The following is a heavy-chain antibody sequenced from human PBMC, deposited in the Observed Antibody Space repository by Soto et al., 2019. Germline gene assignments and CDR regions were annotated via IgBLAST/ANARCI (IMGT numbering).Heavy chain of an antibody. V-gene: IGHV6-1*01. D-gene: IGHD6-13*01. J-gene: IGHJ4*02. CDR1: GDSVSINSAT. CDR3: ATERVQQVHYFDY. CDR2: TYYRSKWYN. Sequence: SQTLSLTCAVSGDSVSINSATWNLIRQSPSRGLEWLGRTYYRSKWYNDYAVSVKSRITINPDTSDNQFSLQLNSVTPEDTAVYYCATERVQQVHYFDYWGQGTLVTVSS.